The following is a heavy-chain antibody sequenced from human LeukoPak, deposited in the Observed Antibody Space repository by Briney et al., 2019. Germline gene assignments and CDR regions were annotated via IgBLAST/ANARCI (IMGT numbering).Heavy chain of an antibody. J-gene: IGHJ6*03. CDR3: AREKDRYYYYMDV. Sequence: GGSLRLSCAASGFTFSIMNWVRQAPGKGLEWASSISSSSTYIYYADSVKGRFTISRDNAKNSVYLQMNSLRAEDTAVYYCAREKDRYYYYMDVWGKGTTVTVSS. V-gene: IGHV3-21*01. CDR1: GFTFSI. CDR2: ISSSSTYI.